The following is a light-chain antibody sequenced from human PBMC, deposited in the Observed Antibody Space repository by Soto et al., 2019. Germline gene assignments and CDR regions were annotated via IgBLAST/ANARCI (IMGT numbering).Light chain of an antibody. CDR2: EVE. V-gene: IGLV2-14*01. Sequence: QSGPPHRASLSRSPGQSITISCAGTSSVIGAYDYVSCFQQHPGMAPNLLISEVEDRPSGVSNRFAGSKSGNTAYLTISGLQVEDEAEYFCFSFTTTSTRVFGTGTKVTVL. CDR3: FSFTTTSTRV. J-gene: IGLJ1*01. CDR1: SSVIGAYDY.